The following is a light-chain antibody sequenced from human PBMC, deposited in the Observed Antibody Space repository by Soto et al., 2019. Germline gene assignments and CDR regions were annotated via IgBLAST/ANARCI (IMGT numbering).Light chain of an antibody. CDR2: GVS. CDR3: QQYGASRT. J-gene: IGKJ1*01. Sequence: DIVLTQSPGTLSLSPGERATLSCRASQTFSSSDLAWYQQKPGQAPRLLIYGVSSRATGIPDRFSGSGSGIDFTLTINSLEPEDFAVYYCQQYGASRTFGQGTKVEIK. V-gene: IGKV3-20*01. CDR1: QTFSSSD.